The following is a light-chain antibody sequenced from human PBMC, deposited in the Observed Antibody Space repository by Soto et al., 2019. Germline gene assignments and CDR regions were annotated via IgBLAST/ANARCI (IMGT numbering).Light chain of an antibody. Sequence: QLVLTQPSSLSASPGASASLTCTLRSGINVGTYRIYWYQQKPGSPPQYLLRYKSVSDKQQGSGVPSRFSGSKDASANAGILLISGHQSEDEADYYCMIWHSSAVVFGGGTKLTVL. V-gene: IGLV5-45*02. CDR3: MIWHSSAVV. CDR2: YKSVSDK. J-gene: IGLJ2*01. CDR1: SGINVGTYR.